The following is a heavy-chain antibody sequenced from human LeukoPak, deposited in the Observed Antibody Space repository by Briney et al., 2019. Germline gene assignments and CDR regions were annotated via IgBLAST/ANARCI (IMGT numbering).Heavy chain of an antibody. J-gene: IGHJ3*02. CDR1: GFTFSDYY. D-gene: IGHD6-25*01. CDR3: ARVYAGGIAAAAAFDI. CDR2: ISSSGSTI. Sequence: PGGSLRLSCAASGFTFSDYYMSWIRQAPGKGLEWVSYISSSGSTIYYADSVKGRFTISRDNAKNSLYLQMNSLRAEDTAVYYCARVYAGGIAAAAAFDIWGQGTMVTVSS. V-gene: IGHV3-11*04.